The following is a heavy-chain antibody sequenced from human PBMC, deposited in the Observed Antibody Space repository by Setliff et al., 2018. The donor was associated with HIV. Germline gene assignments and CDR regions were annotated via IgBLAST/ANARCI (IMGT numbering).Heavy chain of an antibody. J-gene: IGHJ3*02. V-gene: IGHV1-18*01. CDR1: GYTFTSYG. Sequence: ASVKVSCKASGYTFTSYGISWVRQAPGQGLEWLGWISAYNGNTNYAQKLQGRVTMTTDTSTSTAYMELRSLRSDDTAVYYCAGFRMVRGVIIHRPHHDAFDIWGQGTMVTVSS. D-gene: IGHD3-10*01. CDR2: ISAYNGNT. CDR3: AGFRMVRGVIIHRPHHDAFDI.